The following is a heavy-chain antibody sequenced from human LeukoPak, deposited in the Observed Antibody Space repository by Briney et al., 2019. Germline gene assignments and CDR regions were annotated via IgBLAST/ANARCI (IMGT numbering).Heavy chain of an antibody. Sequence: GGSLRLSCAASGFTFSSHAMNWVRQAPGKGLEWVSGTGSTGVSTFYAGSVKGRFTVSRDNSKNTLSLQMNSLRAEDTAVYYCAKDPGVVPAHYFDYWGQGTLVTVSS. CDR2: TGSTGVST. D-gene: IGHD2-2*01. CDR1: GFTFSSHA. V-gene: IGHV3-23*01. J-gene: IGHJ4*02. CDR3: AKDPGVVPAHYFDY.